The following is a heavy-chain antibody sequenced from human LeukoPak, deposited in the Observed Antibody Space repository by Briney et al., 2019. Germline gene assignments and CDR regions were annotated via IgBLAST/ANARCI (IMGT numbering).Heavy chain of an antibody. J-gene: IGHJ4*02. Sequence: SETLSLTCTVSGGSISSYYWSWIRQPAGKGLEWIGRIYTSGSTNYNPSLKSRVTMSVDTSKNQFSLKLSSVTAADTAVYYCARDNSDFWSGYSYFGYWGQGTLVTVSS. V-gene: IGHV4-4*07. D-gene: IGHD3-3*01. CDR3: ARDNSDFWSGYSYFGY. CDR2: IYTSGST. CDR1: GGSISSYY.